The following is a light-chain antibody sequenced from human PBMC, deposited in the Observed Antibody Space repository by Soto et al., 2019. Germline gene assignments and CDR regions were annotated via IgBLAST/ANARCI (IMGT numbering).Light chain of an antibody. CDR3: QQYSFWPQT. V-gene: IGKV3D-15*01. J-gene: IGKJ1*01. CDR2: GAS. Sequence: PGERVTLSCRASQSVSSSYLTWYQQKPGQAPRLLIYGASKRATGIPDRFSGSGSGTEFTLTISSLQSEDFAVYYCQQYSFWPQTFGQGTKVDIK. CDR1: QSVSSSY.